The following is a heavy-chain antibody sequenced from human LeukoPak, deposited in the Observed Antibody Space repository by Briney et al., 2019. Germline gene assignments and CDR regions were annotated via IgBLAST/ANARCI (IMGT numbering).Heavy chain of an antibody. CDR3: ARHRSSIAAAGWGGYYYYGMDV. D-gene: IGHD6-13*01. CDR1: GGSTSSDY. V-gene: IGHV4-59*08. Sequence: PSETLSLTCTVSGGSTSSDYWSWIRQPPGKGLEWIGYIYYSGSTNYNPSLKSRVTISVDTSKNQFSLKLSSVTAADTAVYYCARHRSSIAAAGWGGYYYYGMDVWGQGTTVTVSS. CDR2: IYYSGST. J-gene: IGHJ6*02.